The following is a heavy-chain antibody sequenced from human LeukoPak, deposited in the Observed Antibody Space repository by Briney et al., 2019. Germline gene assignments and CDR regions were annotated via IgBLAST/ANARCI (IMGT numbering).Heavy chain of an antibody. D-gene: IGHD3-22*01. CDR2: ISWNSGSI. J-gene: IGHJ4*02. CDR1: GFIFNNYA. Sequence: GGSLRLSCAGSGFIFNNYAMHWVRQPPGKGLEWVSGISWNSGSIDYADSVKGRFTISRDNAKNSLYLQMNSLRAEDTAVYYCARGGYYYDSSGYYADYFDYWGQGTLVTVSS. CDR3: ARGGYYYDSSGYYADYFDY. V-gene: IGHV3-9*01.